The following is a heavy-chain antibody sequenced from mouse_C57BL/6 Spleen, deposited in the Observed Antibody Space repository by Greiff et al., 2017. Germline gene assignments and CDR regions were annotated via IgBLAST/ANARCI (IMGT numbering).Heavy chain of an antibody. CDR2: INYDGSST. V-gene: IGHV5-16*01. J-gene: IGHJ4*01. Sequence: EVQVVESEGGLVQPGSSMKLSCTASGFTFSDYYMAWVRQVPEQGLEWVANINYDGSSTYYLDSLQSRFIISRDNAKNILYMQMSSLQSEDTSTYYCAREAPYLDYYYAMDYWGQGTSVTVSS. CDR3: AREAPYLDYYYAMDY. CDR1: GFTFSDYY. D-gene: IGHD5-1*01.